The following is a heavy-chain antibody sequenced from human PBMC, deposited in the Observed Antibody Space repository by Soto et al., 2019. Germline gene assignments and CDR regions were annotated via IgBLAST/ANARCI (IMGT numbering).Heavy chain of an antibody. D-gene: IGHD6-19*01. CDR3: ARIHWAQSSLDY. Sequence: SETLSLTCAVAGGSIDGGAFCWSWIRQPPGKGLEWIGYVTHSGTAYSIPSLNGRLTLSVDSSQTQFSLKLTSVTAADSAFYYCARIHWAQSSLDYWGRGILVTVSS. V-gene: IGHV4-30-2*01. CDR2: VTHSGTA. J-gene: IGHJ4*02. CDR1: GGSIDGGAFC.